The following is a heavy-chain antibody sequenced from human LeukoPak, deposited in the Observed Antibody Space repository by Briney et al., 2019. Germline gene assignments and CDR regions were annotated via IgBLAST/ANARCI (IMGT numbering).Heavy chain of an antibody. Sequence: ASVKVSCKASGYTFTGYYMHWVRQAPGQGLEWMGWINSNSGGTNYAQKFQGRVTMTRDTSISTAYMELSRLRSDDTAVYYCARGGSHKLSSYDYWGREPWSPSPQ. CDR3: ARGGSHKLSSYDY. D-gene: IGHD1-26*01. J-gene: IGHJ4*02. V-gene: IGHV1-2*02. CDR1: GYTFTGYY. CDR2: INSNSGGT.